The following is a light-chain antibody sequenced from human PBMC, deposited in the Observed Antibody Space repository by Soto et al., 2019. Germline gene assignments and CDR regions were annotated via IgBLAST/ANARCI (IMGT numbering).Light chain of an antibody. Sequence: DIVLTQSPATLSVSPGEGATLSCRASPGVFSNLAWYQQRPGQAPRLLIYGASTRAYANPARFSDRESGTDFTLAISRLQSEAFAVYYCHQDHNWPRTFGQGTKVDVK. CDR3: HQDHNWPRT. V-gene: IGKV3D-15*01. CDR2: GAS. CDR1: PGVFSN. J-gene: IGKJ1*01.